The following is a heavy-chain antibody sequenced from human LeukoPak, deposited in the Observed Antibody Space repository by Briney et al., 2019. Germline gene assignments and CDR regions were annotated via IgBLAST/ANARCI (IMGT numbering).Heavy chain of an antibody. CDR1: GFTVSSNY. V-gene: IGHV3-66*01. CDR2: IYSGGST. J-gene: IGHJ6*02. CDR3: ARYRGYGMDV. Sequence: PGGSLRLSCAASGFTVSSNYMSWGRQAPGKGLEWVSVIYSGGSTYYADSVKGRFTISRDNSKNTLFLQMNSLRAEDTAVYCCARYRGYGMDVWGQGTTVTVSS. D-gene: IGHD1-26*01.